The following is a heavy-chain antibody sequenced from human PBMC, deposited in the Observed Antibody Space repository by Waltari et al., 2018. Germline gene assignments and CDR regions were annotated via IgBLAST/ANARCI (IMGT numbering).Heavy chain of an antibody. J-gene: IGHJ1*01. Sequence: QVQLVQSGAEVKKPGSSVKVSCKASGGTFSSYAISWVRQAPGQGLEWMGRISPILGIANYAQKVQGRVTSTADKSTSTAYMELSSLKSEDTAVYYCARDPPLQHWGQGTLVTVSS. CDR1: GGTFSSYA. V-gene: IGHV1-69*04. CDR2: ISPILGIA. CDR3: ARDPPLQH.